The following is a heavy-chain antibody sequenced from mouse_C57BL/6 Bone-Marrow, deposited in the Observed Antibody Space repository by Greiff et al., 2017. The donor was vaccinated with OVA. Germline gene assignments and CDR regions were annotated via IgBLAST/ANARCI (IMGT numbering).Heavy chain of an antibody. J-gene: IGHJ2*01. D-gene: IGHD2-5*01. CDR3: ATYYSNLDY. CDR1: GYAFTNYL. Sequence: VQVVESGAELVRPGTSVKVSCKASGYAFTNYLIEWVKQRPGQGLEWIGVINPGSGGTNYNEKFKGKATLTADKSSSTAYMQLSSLTSEDSAVYFCATYYSNLDYWGQGTTLTVSS. CDR2: INPGSGGT. V-gene: IGHV1-54*01.